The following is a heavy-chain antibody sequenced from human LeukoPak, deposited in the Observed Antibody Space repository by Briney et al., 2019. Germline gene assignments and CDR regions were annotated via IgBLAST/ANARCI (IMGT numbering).Heavy chain of an antibody. V-gene: IGHV4-4*07. CDR1: GGSISSYY. Sequence: SETLSLTCTVSGGSISSYYWSWIRQPAGKGLEWIGRIYTSGSTNYNPSLKSRVTISVDTSKNHFSLKLTSVTAADTAVYYCARNIAAAAPYYFDYWGQGTLVTVSS. CDR3: ARNIAAAAPYYFDY. CDR2: IYTSGST. J-gene: IGHJ4*02. D-gene: IGHD6-13*01.